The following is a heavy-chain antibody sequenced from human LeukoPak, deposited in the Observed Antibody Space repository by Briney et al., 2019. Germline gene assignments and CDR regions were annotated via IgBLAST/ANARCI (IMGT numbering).Heavy chain of an antibody. J-gene: IGHJ5*02. Sequence: GGPLRLFCAASGFTFSSYWMSWVRQAPGKGLEWVANIKQDGSEKYYVDSVKGRFTISRDNAKNSLYLQMNSLRAEDTAVYYCARYRGLDWFDPWGQGTLVTVSS. D-gene: IGHD3-10*01. V-gene: IGHV3-7*04. CDR2: IKQDGSEK. CDR1: GFTFSSYW. CDR3: ARYRGLDWFDP.